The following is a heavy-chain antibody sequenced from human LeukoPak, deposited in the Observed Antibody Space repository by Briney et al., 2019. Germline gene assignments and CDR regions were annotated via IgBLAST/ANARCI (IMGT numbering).Heavy chain of an antibody. CDR2: IYSGGRT. CDR1: GFTFSSKP. CDR3: ARVLSGRGSLYSYYYYMDV. J-gene: IGHJ6*03. Sequence: GGSLRLSCAASGFTFSSKPMTWVRQAPGKGLEWVSVIYSGGRTYYGDSVKGRFTFSRDNSKNTLYLQMNSLSAEDTAVYYCARVLSGRGSLYSYYYYMDVWGKGTTVTISS. V-gene: IGHV3-53*01. D-gene: IGHD3-10*01.